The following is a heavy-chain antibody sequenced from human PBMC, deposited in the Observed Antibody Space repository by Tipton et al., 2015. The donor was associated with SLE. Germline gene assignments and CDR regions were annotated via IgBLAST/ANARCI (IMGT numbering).Heavy chain of an antibody. V-gene: IGHV4-59*08. J-gene: IGHJ4*02. D-gene: IGHD6-13*01. CDR1: GGSISSLY. Sequence: TLSLTCTFSGGSISSLYWNWIRQPPGKGLEWVGYIYYSGSTKYNPSLQSRITISADTSKNQFSLKLNSVTAADTAVYYCARGVQQLGRFDYWGQGTLVTVSS. CDR2: IYYSGST. CDR3: ARGVQQLGRFDY.